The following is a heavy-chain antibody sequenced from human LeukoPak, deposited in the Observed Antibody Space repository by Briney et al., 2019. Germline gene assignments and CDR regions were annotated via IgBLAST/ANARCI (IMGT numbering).Heavy chain of an antibody. D-gene: IGHD1-26*01. CDR3: SGGFSGNYFDSFDI. V-gene: IGHV3-74*01. Sequence: GGSLRLSCAASGFTFSTYWMHWVRQAPGKGLVWVSRINSDGSSTNYADSVKGRFTISRDNAKNTLCLQMNSLRAEDTAVYYCSGGFSGNYFDSFDIWGLGTMVTVSS. J-gene: IGHJ3*02. CDR1: GFTFSTYW. CDR2: INSDGSST.